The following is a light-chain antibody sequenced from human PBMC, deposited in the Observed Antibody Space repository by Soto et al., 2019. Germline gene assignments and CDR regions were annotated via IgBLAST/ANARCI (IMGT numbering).Light chain of an antibody. Sequence: VMTQSPATLSVSPGERATLSCRASQSISNILAWYQQRPCQAPRLLIYDASTRATGVPARFSGGGSGTDFTLTISGLQSEDFAVYYCQQYNNWPPWTFGQGTEVEIK. CDR1: QSISNI. CDR3: QQYNNWPPWT. CDR2: DAS. J-gene: IGKJ1*01. V-gene: IGKV3-15*01.